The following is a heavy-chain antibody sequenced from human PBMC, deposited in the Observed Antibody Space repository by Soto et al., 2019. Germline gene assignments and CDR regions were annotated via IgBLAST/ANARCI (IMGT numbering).Heavy chain of an antibody. CDR2: INAGNGNT. V-gene: IGHV1-3*01. Sequence: ASVKVSCKASGYTFTSYAMHWVRQAPGQRLEWMGWINAGNGNTKYSQKFQGRVTITRDTSASTAYMELSSLRSEDTAVYYCARDYFNGDYFWIGYYFDYWGQGTLVTVSS. D-gene: IGHD4-17*01. CDR1: GYTFTSYA. J-gene: IGHJ4*02. CDR3: ARDYFNGDYFWIGYYFDY.